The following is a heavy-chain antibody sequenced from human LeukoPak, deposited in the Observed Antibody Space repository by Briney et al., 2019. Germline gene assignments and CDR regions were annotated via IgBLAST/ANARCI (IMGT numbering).Heavy chain of an antibody. Sequence: PSETLSLTCTVSVGSISIYYWSWIRKPAGRGLEWIGEINHSGSTNYNPSLKSRVTISVDTSKNQFSLKLSSVTAADTAVYYCARVSRFLEWLLYPSWFDPWGQGTLVSVSS. CDR1: VGSISIYY. CDR2: INHSGST. CDR3: ARVSRFLEWLLYPSWFDP. J-gene: IGHJ5*02. D-gene: IGHD3-3*01. V-gene: IGHV4-34*01.